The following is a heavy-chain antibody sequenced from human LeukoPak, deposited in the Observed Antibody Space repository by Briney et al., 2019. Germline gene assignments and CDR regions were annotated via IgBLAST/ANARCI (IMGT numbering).Heavy chain of an antibody. V-gene: IGHV5-51*01. Sequence: GESLQISCKGSGYSFTSYWIGWVRQMPGKGLEWMGIIYPGDSDTRYSPSFQGQVTISADKSISTAYLQWSSLKASDTAMYYCARRRDLYSGSYYPFDYWGQGTLVTVSS. CDR1: GYSFTSYW. CDR2: IYPGDSDT. J-gene: IGHJ4*02. D-gene: IGHD1-26*01. CDR3: ARRRDLYSGSYYPFDY.